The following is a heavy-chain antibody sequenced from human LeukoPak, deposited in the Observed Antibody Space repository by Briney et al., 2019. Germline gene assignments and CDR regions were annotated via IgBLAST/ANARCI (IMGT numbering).Heavy chain of an antibody. CDR2: IKQDGSEK. CDR1: GFTVSSDY. CDR3: ARHKGDYIDY. J-gene: IGHJ4*02. Sequence: GGSLRLSCAASGFTVSSDYISWVRRAPGKGLEWVANIKQDGSEKYYVDSVKGRFTISRDNAKNSLYLQMNSLRAEDTAVYYCARHKGDYIDYWGQGTLVTVSS. V-gene: IGHV3-7*03.